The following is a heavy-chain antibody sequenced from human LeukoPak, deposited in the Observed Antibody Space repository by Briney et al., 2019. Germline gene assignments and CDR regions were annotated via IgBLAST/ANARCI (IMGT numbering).Heavy chain of an antibody. Sequence: SETLSLTCAVSGGSISSGGFLWSWIRQPPGKGLEWIGYISHSGSAYYNPSLKGRVTISVDRSKNLFSLKVTSVTAADTAVYYCARAGGYSYGYVRWFDPWGQGTLVTVSS. D-gene: IGHD5-18*01. J-gene: IGHJ5*02. CDR1: GGSISSGGFL. CDR2: ISHSGSA. V-gene: IGHV4-30-2*01. CDR3: ARAGGYSYGYVRWFDP.